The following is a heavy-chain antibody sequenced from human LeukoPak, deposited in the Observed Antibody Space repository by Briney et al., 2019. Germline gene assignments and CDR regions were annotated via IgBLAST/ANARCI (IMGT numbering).Heavy chain of an antibody. J-gene: IGHJ5*02. CDR3: ARDQYSSSWYDNWFDP. D-gene: IGHD6-13*01. CDR2: ISYDGSNK. CDR1: GFTFSSYA. V-gene: IGHV3-30*04. Sequence: GGSLRLSCAASGFTFSSYAMHWVRQAPGKGLEWVAVISYDGSNKYYADSVKGRFTISRDNSKNTLYLQMNSLRAEDTAVCYCARDQYSSSWYDNWFDPWGQGTLVTVSS.